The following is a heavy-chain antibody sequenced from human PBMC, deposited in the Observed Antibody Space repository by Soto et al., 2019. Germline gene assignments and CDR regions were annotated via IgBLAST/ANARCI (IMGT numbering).Heavy chain of an antibody. Sequence: PSETLSLTCTVSGGSISSGGYYWSWIRQHPGKGLEWIGYIYYSGSTYYNPSLKSRVTISVDTSKNQFSLKLSSVTAADTAVYYCARGPPYDFWSGYYDYYYYGMDVWGQGTTVTVSS. CDR3: ARGPPYDFWSGYYDYYYYGMDV. CDR2: IYYSGST. D-gene: IGHD3-3*01. V-gene: IGHV4-31*03. J-gene: IGHJ6*02. CDR1: GGSISSGGYY.